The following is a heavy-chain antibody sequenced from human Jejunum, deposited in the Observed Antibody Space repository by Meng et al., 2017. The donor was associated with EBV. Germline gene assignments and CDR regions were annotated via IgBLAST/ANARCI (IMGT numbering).Heavy chain of an antibody. CDR3: ASAHCSGGGCPGGD. CDR2: IYHSGIT. Sequence: QVQLQESGPGLVKPSGTLSLTCAVSGDSISSSYWWSWIRQPPGKGLEWIGEIYHSGITNYNPSLKTRVTMSVDKSKNQFTLNLSSVTAADTAVYYCASAHCSGGGCPGGDWSQETLVTVSS. D-gene: IGHD2-15*01. V-gene: IGHV4-4*02. CDR1: GDSISSSYW. J-gene: IGHJ4*02.